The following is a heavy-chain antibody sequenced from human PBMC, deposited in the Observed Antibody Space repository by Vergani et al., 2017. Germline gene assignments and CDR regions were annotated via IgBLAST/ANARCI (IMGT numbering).Heavy chain of an antibody. V-gene: IGHV3-74*03. D-gene: IGHD3-10*01. CDR3: VGDRYYLSSGSYPYFYYYGLDV. J-gene: IGHJ6*02. Sequence: DVHLAESGGGFFQPGGSLRLSCSASGFSFNSYWMHLVRQVPGKGLLWVSRIKSDGSITAYADSVKGRFTIPRDNAQNTLYLQINSLRAEDTGVYYCVGDRYYLSSGSYPYFYYYGLDVWGQGTAVTVSS. CDR2: IKSDGSIT. CDR1: GFSFNSYW.